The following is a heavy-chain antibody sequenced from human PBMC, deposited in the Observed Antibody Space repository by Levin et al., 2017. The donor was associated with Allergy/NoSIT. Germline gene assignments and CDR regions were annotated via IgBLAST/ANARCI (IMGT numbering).Heavy chain of an antibody. V-gene: IGHV6-1*01. CDR1: GDSVSSNSAA. D-gene: IGHD5-18*01. Sequence: SETLSLTCAISGDSVSSNSAAWNWIRQSPSRGLEWLGRTYYRSKWYNDYAVSVKSRITINPDTSKNQFSLQLNSVTPEDTAVYYCARVGVRRGYSYGIFDYWDQGTLVTVSS. J-gene: IGHJ4*02. CDR3: ARVGVRRGYSYGIFDY. CDR2: TYYRSKWYN.